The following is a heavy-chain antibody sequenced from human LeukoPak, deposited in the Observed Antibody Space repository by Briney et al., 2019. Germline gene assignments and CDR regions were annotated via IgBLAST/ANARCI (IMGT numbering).Heavy chain of an antibody. CDR2: INTNNGGT. CDR3: ARAPPPPPLGDYSAIDAFDM. V-gene: IGHV1-2*02. J-gene: IGHJ3*02. CDR1: GYTFSAYY. Sequence: ASVNLSCTASGYTFSAYYMHWVRQAHGQGLEWMGWINTNNGGTKYAKKFQGRVTMTRDTSISTAYMELSRLRTDDTAVYYWARAPPPPPLGDYSAIDAFDMWGQGTMVTVSS. D-gene: IGHD4-17*01.